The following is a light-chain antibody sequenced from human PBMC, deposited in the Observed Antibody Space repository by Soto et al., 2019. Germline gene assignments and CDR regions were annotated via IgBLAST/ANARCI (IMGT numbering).Light chain of an antibody. CDR3: LHTYAFPRT. CDR1: QGIGDR. V-gene: IGKV1-12*01. Sequence: DIQMTQSPSSVSASVGDRVTLTCRASQGIGDRLAWYQQKPGKVPQLLIYFASTLGSGVPSRFSDSGSGTDFILTINTQQADDFATYYCLHTYAFPRTFGQGTKVDIK. J-gene: IGKJ1*01. CDR2: FAS.